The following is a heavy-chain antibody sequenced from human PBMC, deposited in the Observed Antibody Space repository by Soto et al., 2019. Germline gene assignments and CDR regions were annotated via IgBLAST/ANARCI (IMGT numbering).Heavy chain of an antibody. Sequence: ASVNVSCKASGYTFTGYYMHWARQAPGQGLEWMGWINPNSGGTNYAQKFQGRVTMTRDTSISTAYMELSRLRSDDAAVYYCARDHGGPLRYFDWPDYWGQGTLVTVSS. D-gene: IGHD3-9*01. J-gene: IGHJ4*02. CDR1: GYTFTGYY. CDR3: ARDHGGPLRYFDWPDY. V-gene: IGHV1-2*02. CDR2: INPNSGGT.